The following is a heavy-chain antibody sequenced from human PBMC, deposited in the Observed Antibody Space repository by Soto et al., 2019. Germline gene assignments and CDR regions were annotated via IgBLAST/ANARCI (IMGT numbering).Heavy chain of an antibody. D-gene: IGHD1-26*01. CDR2: ISYDGSNK. CDR1: GFTFSSYA. J-gene: IGHJ4*02. V-gene: IGHV3-30-3*01. CDR3: ARGRAGAARFDD. Sequence: QVQLVESGGGVVQPGRSLRLSCAASGFTFSSYALHWVRQAPGKGLEWVAVISYDGSNKYYADSVKGRFTISRDNSKNTLYLQMNSLRAEDTAVYYCARGRAGAARFDDWGQGTLVTVSS.